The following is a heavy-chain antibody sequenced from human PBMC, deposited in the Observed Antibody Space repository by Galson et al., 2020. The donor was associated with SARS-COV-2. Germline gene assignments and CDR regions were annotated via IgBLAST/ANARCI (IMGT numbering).Heavy chain of an antibody. CDR1: GASISRYY. Sequence: SETLSLTCTVSGASISRYYWTWIRRPAGKGLEWIGHMYVSGRTNYNPSLNSRVTMLVDTSKNQFFLKLSSVTAADTAVYYCARTYYYESGGYSWLDYCGQGTLVSVSS. J-gene: IGHJ4*02. CDR3: ARTYYYESGGYSWLDY. D-gene: IGHD3-22*01. CDR2: MYVSGRT. V-gene: IGHV4-4*07.